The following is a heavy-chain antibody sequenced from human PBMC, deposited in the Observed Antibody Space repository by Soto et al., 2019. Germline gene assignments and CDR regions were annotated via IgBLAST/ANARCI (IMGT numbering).Heavy chain of an antibody. Sequence: PSETLSLTCGVYGGSFSGYYWSWIRQPPGKGLEWIGEVNHSGSTNYNPSLKSRITISVDTSKNQFSQKLSSVTAADTAVYYCARSVFPWGQGTLVTVSS. J-gene: IGHJ5*02. CDR2: VNHSGST. CDR1: GGSFSGYY. CDR3: ARSVFP. V-gene: IGHV4-34*01.